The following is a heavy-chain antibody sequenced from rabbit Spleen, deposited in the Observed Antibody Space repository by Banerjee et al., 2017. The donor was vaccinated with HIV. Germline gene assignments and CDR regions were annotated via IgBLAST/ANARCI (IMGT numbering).Heavy chain of an antibody. CDR1: GFSFSSNW. J-gene: IGHJ4*01. V-gene: IGHV1S40*01. D-gene: IGHD2-1*01. CDR3: ATYVDYDGDFNL. Sequence: QSLEESGGGLVKPGGTLTLTCTVSGFSFSSNWICWVRQAPGKGLEWIACIDTNDGDTDYANWPKGRFTISRTSSTTVTLQMTSLTGADTATYFCATYVDYDGDFNLWGPGTLVTVS. CDR2: IDTNDGDT.